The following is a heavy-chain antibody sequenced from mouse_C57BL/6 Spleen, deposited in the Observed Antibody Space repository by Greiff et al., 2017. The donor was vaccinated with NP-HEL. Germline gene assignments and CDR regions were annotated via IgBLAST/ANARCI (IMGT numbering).Heavy chain of an antibody. CDR3: ATPIYDGYYGGFDY. CDR2: IWRGGST. V-gene: IGHV2-5*01. CDR1: GFSLTSYG. Sequence: VQLVESGPGLVQPSQSLSITCTVSGFSLTSYGVHWVRQSPGKGLEWLGVIWRGGSTDYNAAFMSRLSITKDNSKSQVFFKMNSLQADDTAIYYCATPIYDGYYGGFDYWGQGTTLTVSS. D-gene: IGHD2-3*01. J-gene: IGHJ2*01.